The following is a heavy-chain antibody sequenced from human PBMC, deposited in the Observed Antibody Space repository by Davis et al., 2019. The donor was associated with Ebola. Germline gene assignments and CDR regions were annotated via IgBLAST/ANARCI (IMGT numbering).Heavy chain of an antibody. CDR1: GYTFTSYG. D-gene: IGHD3-22*01. CDR2: ISAYNGNT. Sequence: AASVKVSCKASGYTFTSYGISWVRQAPGQGLEWMGWISAYNGNTNYAQKLQGRVTMTGDTSTRTVYMELSSVSSEDTAVYYCARARNYDSSAHIYWGQGTLVTVSA. J-gene: IGHJ4*02. V-gene: IGHV1-18*04. CDR3: ARARNYDSSAHIY.